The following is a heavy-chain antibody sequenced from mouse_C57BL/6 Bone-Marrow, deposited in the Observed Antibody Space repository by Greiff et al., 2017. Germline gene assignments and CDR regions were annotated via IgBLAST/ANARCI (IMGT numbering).Heavy chain of an antibody. Sequence: VQLQQSGAELVKPGASVKMSCKASGYTFTTYPIEWMKQNHGKSLEWIGNFHTYNDDTKYNEKFKGKATLTVEKSSNTVYLELRRLTSDDSAIYYCARSSTFFCYFDYWGQGTSLTVSS. D-gene: IGHD5-1*01. CDR1: GYTFTTYP. CDR2: FHTYNDDT. CDR3: ARSSTFFCYFDY. J-gene: IGHJ2*02. V-gene: IGHV1-47*01.